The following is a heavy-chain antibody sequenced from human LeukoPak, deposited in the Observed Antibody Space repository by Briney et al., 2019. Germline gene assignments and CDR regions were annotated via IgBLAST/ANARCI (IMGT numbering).Heavy chain of an antibody. CDR3: ARDPIYGDPYYFDY. CDR2: ITSSSSYI. J-gene: IGHJ4*02. V-gene: IGHV3-21*01. CDR1: GFTFSTYT. Sequence: GGSLRLSCAASGFTFSTYTMNWVRQAPGKGLEWVSSITSSSSYIYYVDSVKGRFTISRDNAKNSPYLQMNSLRAEDTAVYYCARDPIYGDPYYFDYWGQGTLVTVSS. D-gene: IGHD4-17*01.